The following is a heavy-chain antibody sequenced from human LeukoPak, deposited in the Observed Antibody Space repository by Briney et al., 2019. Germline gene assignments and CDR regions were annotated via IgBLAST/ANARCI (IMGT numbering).Heavy chain of an antibody. CDR1: GDSISSSY. J-gene: IGHJ4*02. D-gene: IGHD3-10*01. CDR3: ARVSGSGSYHYFDY. V-gene: IGHV4-4*07. CDR2: IYTSGTT. Sequence: PSETLSLTCTVSGDSISSSYWTWIRQPAGKGLEWIGRIYTSGTTNYNPSLKSRVTMSVDTSKNQFSLKLSSVTAADTAVYYCARVSGSGSYHYFDYWGQGTLVTVSS.